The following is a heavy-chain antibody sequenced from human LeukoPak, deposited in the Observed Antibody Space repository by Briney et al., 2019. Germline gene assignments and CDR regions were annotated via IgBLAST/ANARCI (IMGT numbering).Heavy chain of an antibody. D-gene: IGHD1-26*01. CDR2: IYYSGST. Sequence: PSQTLSLTCTVSGGSISSGDYYWSWIRQPPGKGLEWIGYIYYSGSTYYNPSLKSRVTISVDTSKNQFSLKLSSVTAADTAGYYCARWVVGAKGAFDYWGQGTLVTVSS. CDR3: ARWVVGAKGAFDY. J-gene: IGHJ4*02. CDR1: GGSISSGDYY. V-gene: IGHV4-30-4*08.